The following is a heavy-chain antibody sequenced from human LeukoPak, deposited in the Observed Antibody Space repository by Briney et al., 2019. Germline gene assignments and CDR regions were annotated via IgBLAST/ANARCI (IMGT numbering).Heavy chain of an antibody. CDR3: AGWDYQHEPHFDS. Sequence: AGGSLRLSCAASGFTFSSYGMHWVRQAPGKGLEWVVFIRYDGSNKYYADSVKGRFTISRDNAKNTLYLQMSSLRAEDTAVYFCAGWDYQHEPHFDSWGQGTLVAVSS. J-gene: IGHJ4*02. CDR1: GFTFSSYG. V-gene: IGHV3-30*02. CDR2: IRYDGSNK. D-gene: IGHD1-7*01.